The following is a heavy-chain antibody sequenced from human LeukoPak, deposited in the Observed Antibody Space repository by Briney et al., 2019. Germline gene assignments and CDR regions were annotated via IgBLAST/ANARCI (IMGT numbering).Heavy chain of an antibody. V-gene: IGHV4-59*12. D-gene: IGHD6-6*01. CDR2: IYYSGST. CDR3: ARVGAALSFDY. J-gene: IGHJ4*02. CDR1: GGSISSYY. Sequence: SETLSLTCTVSGGSISSYYWSWIRQPPGKGLEWIGYIYYSGSTNYNPSLKSRVTISVDTSKNQFSLKLSSVTAADTAVYYCARVGAALSFDYWGQGTLVTVSS.